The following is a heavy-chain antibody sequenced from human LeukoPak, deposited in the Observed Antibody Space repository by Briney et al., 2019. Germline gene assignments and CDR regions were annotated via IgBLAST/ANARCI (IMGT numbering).Heavy chain of an antibody. J-gene: IGHJ6*03. CDR1: GYTFTGYY. Sequence: ASVKVSCKASGYTFTGYYMHWVRQAPGQGLEWMGWINPNSGGTNYAQKFQGRVTMTRDTSISTAYMELSRLRSDDTAVYYCARVPVHDYSNHRYYYYMDVWGKGTTVTVSS. CDR2: INPNSGGT. D-gene: IGHD4-11*01. CDR3: ARVPVHDYSNHRYYYYMDV. V-gene: IGHV1-2*02.